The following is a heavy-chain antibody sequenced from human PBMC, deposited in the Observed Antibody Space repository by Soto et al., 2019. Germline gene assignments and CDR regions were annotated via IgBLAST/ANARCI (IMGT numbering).Heavy chain of an antibody. CDR3: ASDLVGASDSYGLDV. J-gene: IGHJ6*02. D-gene: IGHD1-26*01. Sequence: GGSLRLSCAASGFTFSNYVMHWGRQAPGKGLEWVAIIWHDGNKKYYADSVRGRFIISRDNSKNRLYLQMNSLRAEDTAVYYCASDLVGASDSYGLDVWGQGTPVTVYS. CDR2: IWHDGNKK. CDR1: GFTFSNYV. V-gene: IGHV3-33*01.